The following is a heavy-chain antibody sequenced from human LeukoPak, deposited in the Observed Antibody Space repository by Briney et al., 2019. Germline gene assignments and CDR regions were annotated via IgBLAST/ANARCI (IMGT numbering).Heavy chain of an antibody. CDR2: TSGDNVNT. D-gene: IGHD6-6*01. CDR1: GYTFINYG. CDR3: VRDWEWKAARNLFDP. V-gene: IGHV1-18*01. Sequence: ASVKVSCKASGYTFINYGISWVRQARGQGLEWMGWTSGDNVNTYYAQKFLGRVIMTTDISTTTAYMELRCLRPDDTAVYYCVRDWEWKAARNLFDPWGQGTRVTVSS. J-gene: IGHJ5*02.